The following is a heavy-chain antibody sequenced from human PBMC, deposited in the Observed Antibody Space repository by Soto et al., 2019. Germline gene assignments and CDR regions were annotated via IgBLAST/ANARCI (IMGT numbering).Heavy chain of an antibody. Sequence: EVQLVESGGGLVQPGGSLRLSCVVSGFPFSGYWMHWVRQAPGRGLECVANINQHSSATYYLDSVKGRFTVSRDNAKNSLSLQMNNLRAEDTAVYYCLGSNIYSLWGQGTLVTVSS. CDR1: GFPFSGYW. V-gene: IGHV3-7*01. CDR2: INQHSSAT. J-gene: IGHJ4*02. CDR3: LGSNIYSL. D-gene: IGHD3-10*01.